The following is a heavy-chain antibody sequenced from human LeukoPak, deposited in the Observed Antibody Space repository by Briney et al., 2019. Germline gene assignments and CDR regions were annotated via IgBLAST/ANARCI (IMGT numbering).Heavy chain of an antibody. CDR2: ISGSGGST. D-gene: IGHD3-10*01. J-gene: IGHJ4*02. Sequence: GGSLRLSCAASGFTFSSYAMNWVRQAPGKGLEWVSSISGSGGSTYYADSVKGRFTISRDNSQNTLYLLMNSLRAEDTALYYCAKSPGIYYPYYFDYWGQGTLVTVSS. CDR3: AKSPGIYYPYYFDY. CDR1: GFTFSSYA. V-gene: IGHV3-23*01.